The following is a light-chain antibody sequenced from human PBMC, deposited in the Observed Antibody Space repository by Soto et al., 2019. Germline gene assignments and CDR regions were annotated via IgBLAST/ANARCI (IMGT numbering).Light chain of an antibody. J-gene: IGKJ1*01. Sequence: AIKVTQSPSSLSASVGDRVTISCRASQGIGNDLGGYQQKPGKAPKLLIYEASTLQTGVASRFSGSGSGTDVTLTISSLQPEDFATYYCIQDYVYPWTFGQGTKVEVK. CDR3: IQDYVYPWT. CDR1: QGIGND. CDR2: EAS. V-gene: IGKV1-6*01.